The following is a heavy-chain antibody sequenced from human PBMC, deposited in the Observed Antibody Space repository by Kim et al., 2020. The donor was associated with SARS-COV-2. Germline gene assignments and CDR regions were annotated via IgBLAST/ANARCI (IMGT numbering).Heavy chain of an antibody. D-gene: IGHD5-12*01. CDR3: AKSGQLDY. J-gene: IGHJ4*02. V-gene: IGHV3-23*01. CDR1: GFTFSNSP. CDR2: IDGRGATT. Sequence: GGSLRLSCAASGFTFSNSPMSWVRQAPGKGLEWDSTIDGRGATTYYPGSVKGRFTISRDNSKNTLYLQMNNLRAEDTAVYFCAKSGQLDYWGQGTLVTVSS.